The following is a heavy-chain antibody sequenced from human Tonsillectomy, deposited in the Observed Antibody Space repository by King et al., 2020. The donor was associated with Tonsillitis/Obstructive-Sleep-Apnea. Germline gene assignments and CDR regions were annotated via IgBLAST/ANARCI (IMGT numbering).Heavy chain of an antibody. Sequence: TLKESGPVLVKPTETLTLTCTVSGFSLSNAKLGVSWIRQTPGKALEWLAHIFSNDEVSYSTSLKTRLTISKDPFRRQVVLTMTNMDPVDTGTYYCARYGERYRGVAAFYFWGQGTLVTVSS. V-gene: IGHV2-26*01. CDR3: ARYGERYRGVAAFYF. J-gene: IGHJ4*02. CDR2: IFSNDEV. CDR1: GFSLSNAKLG. D-gene: IGHD1-1*01.